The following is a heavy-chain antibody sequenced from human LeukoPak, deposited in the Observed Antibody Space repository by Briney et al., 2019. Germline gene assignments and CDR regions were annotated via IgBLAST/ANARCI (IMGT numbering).Heavy chain of an antibody. CDR1: GFTLSNYW. J-gene: IGHJ6*02. V-gene: IGHV3-74*01. Sequence: PGGSLRLSCAASGFTLSNYWMHWARQAPGKGLVWVSRINADGSSASYADSVKGRFTISRDNAKNTLYLQMNSLRAEDTAMYYCARDYGRSRDYGMDVWGQGTTVTVSS. CDR3: ARDYGRSRDYGMDV. D-gene: IGHD3-10*01. CDR2: INADGSSA.